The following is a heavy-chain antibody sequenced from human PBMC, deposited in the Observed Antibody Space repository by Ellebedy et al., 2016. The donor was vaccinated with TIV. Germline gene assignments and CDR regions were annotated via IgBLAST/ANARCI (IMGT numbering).Heavy chain of an antibody. Sequence: SETLSLTCTVSGGSISSSSYYWGWIRQPPGKGLEWIGSIYYSGSTYYNPSLKSRVTISVDKSKKQFSLKLTSVTAADTAVYYCARVVGPTWAIQTNVIDHWGQGTLVTVSS. J-gene: IGHJ4*02. D-gene: IGHD1-26*01. V-gene: IGHV4-39*07. CDR3: ARVVGPTWAIQTNVIDH. CDR2: IYYSGST. CDR1: GGSISSSSYY.